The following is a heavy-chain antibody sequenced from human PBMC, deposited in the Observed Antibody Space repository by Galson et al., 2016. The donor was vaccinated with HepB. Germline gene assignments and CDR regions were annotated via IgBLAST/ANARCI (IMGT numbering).Heavy chain of an antibody. CDR2: ISGGGDST. J-gene: IGHJ4*02. V-gene: IGHV3-23*01. CDR1: GFTFSNYV. Sequence: SLRLSCAASGFTFSNYVMTWVRQAPGKGLEWVSAISGGGDSTYYADSVKGRFIISRDNSKNTLYLQMNSLRAEDTAVYYCARDYGDSTGGFWGRGSLVTVSS. D-gene: IGHD4-17*01. CDR3: ARDYGDSTGGF.